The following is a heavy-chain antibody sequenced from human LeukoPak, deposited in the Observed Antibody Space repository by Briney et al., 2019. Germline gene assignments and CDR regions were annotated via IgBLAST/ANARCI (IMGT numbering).Heavy chain of an antibody. CDR3: ARDSGSSWYFDY. D-gene: IGHD6-13*01. CDR2: ISYDGSNK. V-gene: IGHV3-30-3*01. J-gene: IGHJ4*02. Sequence: GGSLRLACAASGFTFSSYAMHWVRQAPGKWLDLVAVISYDGSNKYYADSVKGRFTISRDNSKNTLYLQMDSLRAEDTAVYYCARDSGSSWYFDYWGQGTLVTVSS. CDR1: GFTFSSYA.